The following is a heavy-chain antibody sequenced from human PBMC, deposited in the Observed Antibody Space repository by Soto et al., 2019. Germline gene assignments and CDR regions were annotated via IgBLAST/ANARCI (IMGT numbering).Heavy chain of an antibody. D-gene: IGHD2-15*01. Sequence: QITLKESGPTLVKPTQTLTLTCTFSGFSLSTSGVGVGWIRQPPGKALEWLALIYWNDDKRYSPSLKSRLTNTKGTSKNQLVLTMTNMDPVDTATYYCAHRPPRRYSSGGSCYNWFDPWGHGTLVTVSS. CDR2: IYWNDDK. CDR1: GFSLSTSGVG. V-gene: IGHV2-5*01. J-gene: IGHJ5*02. CDR3: AHRPPRRYSSGGSCYNWFDP.